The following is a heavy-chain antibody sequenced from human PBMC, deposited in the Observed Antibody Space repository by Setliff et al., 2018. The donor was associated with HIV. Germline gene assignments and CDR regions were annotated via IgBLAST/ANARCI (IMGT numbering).Heavy chain of an antibody. Sequence: GGSLRLSCTASGFTFGDYAMNWVRQAPGKGLEWGGRMRNKANSYTTEYAAYVKGRFTIPRDDSKSIADLQMNSLKTEDTAVYYCMFYYGSGRMPFFYYYMDVWGKGTTVTVSS. J-gene: IGHJ6*03. CDR3: MFYYGSGRMPFFYYYMDV. CDR1: GFTFGDYA. D-gene: IGHD3-10*01. CDR2: MRNKANSYTT. V-gene: IGHV3-49*04.